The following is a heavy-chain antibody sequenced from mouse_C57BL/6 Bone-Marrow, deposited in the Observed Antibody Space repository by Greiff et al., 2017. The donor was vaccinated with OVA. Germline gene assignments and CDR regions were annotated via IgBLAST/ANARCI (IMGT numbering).Heavy chain of an antibody. J-gene: IGHJ3*01. D-gene: IGHD2-1*01. CDR2: IYPRDGST. V-gene: IGHV1-78*01. CDR3: VYYYGGVGFAD. Sequence: VKLQESDAELVKPGASVKISCKVSGYTFTDHTIHWMKQRPEQGLEWIGYIYPRDGSTKYNEKFKGKATLTADKSSSTAYLQLNSLTSEDSAVYFSVYYYGGVGFADWGQGTLVTVSA. CDR1: GYTFTDHT.